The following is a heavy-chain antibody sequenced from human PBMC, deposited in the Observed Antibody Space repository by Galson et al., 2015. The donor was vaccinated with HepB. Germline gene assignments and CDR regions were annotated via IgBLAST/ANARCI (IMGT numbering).Heavy chain of an antibody. CDR1: GFTVSTYY. D-gene: IGHD6-6*01. V-gene: IGHV3-53*01. CDR3: ARGLGSSSDY. Sequence: SLRLSCAASGFTVSTYYMSWVRQAPGKGLEWVSVIYTVGGTYYADSVRGRFTISRDTSKNTLYLQMNSLRADDTAVYYCARGLGSSSDYWGQGTLVTVSS. CDR2: IYTVGGT. J-gene: IGHJ4*02.